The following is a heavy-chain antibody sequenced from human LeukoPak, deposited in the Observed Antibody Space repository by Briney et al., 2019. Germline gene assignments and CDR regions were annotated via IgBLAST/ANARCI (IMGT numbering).Heavy chain of an antibody. Sequence: ASVKVSCKASGYTFTSYYMHWVRQAPGQGLEWMGIINPSGGSTSYAQKFQGRVTMTRDMSTSTVYMELSSLRSEDTAVYYCARALHYYYDCSGYDAFDIWGQGTMVTVSS. V-gene: IGHV1-46*01. D-gene: IGHD3-22*01. CDR2: INPSGGST. CDR1: GYTFTSYY. J-gene: IGHJ3*02. CDR3: ARALHYYYDCSGYDAFDI.